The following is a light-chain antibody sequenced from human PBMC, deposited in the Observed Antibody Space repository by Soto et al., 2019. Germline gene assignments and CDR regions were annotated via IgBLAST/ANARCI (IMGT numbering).Light chain of an antibody. CDR1: QSISSW. CDR3: QHYKMYSPWT. J-gene: IGKJ1*01. Sequence: DIQMPQSPSTLAASVGDRVTITCRANQSISSWLAGYVQKPGKAPKVLVYDASSLQSGVPSRFSGSGSGTEFTLTISSLQPDDFATYYCQHYKMYSPWTFGQGTKVDI. V-gene: IGKV1-5*01. CDR2: DAS.